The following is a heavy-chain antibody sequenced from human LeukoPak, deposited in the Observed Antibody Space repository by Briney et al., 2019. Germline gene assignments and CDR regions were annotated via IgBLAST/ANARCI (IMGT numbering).Heavy chain of an antibody. Sequence: PGGSLRLSCAATGFTFSNYAIHWGRQAPGKGLEWVAFISDDGSRRHYADSVKGRFTISRDNSKNTLNLQMNSLRAEDTAVYYCVKDRTGTYTLDYWGQGTLVTVSS. D-gene: IGHD3-10*01. V-gene: IGHV3-30-3*01. J-gene: IGHJ4*02. CDR1: GFTFSNYA. CDR3: VKDRTGTYTLDY. CDR2: ISDDGSRR.